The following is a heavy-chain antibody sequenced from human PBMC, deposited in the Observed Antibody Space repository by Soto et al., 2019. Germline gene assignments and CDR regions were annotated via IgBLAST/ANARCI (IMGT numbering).Heavy chain of an antibody. V-gene: IGHV1-69*12. Sequence: QVQLVQSGAEVKRPGSSVKVSCKASGGTFSSYAISWVRQAPGQGLEWMGGIIPIFGTPNYAQKFQGRVTITADDSTNTAYMELSSLRSEDTAVYYCARHVPAAGYYYGMDVWGQGTTVTVSS. CDR2: IIPIFGTP. J-gene: IGHJ6*02. CDR3: ARHVPAAGYYYGMDV. CDR1: GGTFSSYA. D-gene: IGHD2-2*01.